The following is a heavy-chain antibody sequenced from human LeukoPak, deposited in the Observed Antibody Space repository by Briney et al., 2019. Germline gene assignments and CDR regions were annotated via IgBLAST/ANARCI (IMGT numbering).Heavy chain of an antibody. D-gene: IGHD3-10*01. CDR2: IKGDGSEK. Sequence: GGSLRLSCEASGFTFSNYWMSWVRQAPGKGLEWVANIKGDGSEKDPLDSVKGRFTISRDNPKNSVYLQMNRLGAEDTAVYYCARDVNRGVFDIWGQGTMVTVSS. J-gene: IGHJ3*02. CDR1: GFTFSNYW. V-gene: IGHV3-7*03. CDR3: ARDVNRGVFDI.